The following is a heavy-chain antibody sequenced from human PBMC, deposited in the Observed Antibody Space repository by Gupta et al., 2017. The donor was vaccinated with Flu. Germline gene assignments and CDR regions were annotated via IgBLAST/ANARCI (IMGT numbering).Heavy chain of an antibody. CDR1: GYTFTDNA. V-gene: IGHV1-3*01. CDR2: INGGNGNT. CDR3: ARIWAGMIVTDY. Sequence: QVQLVQSGSEVKKPGASVRLSCTTSGYTFTDNAIHWVRQAPGQRLEWMGLINGGNGNTHYSQKFQGRVTITRDTSASATYLELRSLTSEDTAVYYCARIWAGMIVTDYWGQGTLVTVSS. D-gene: IGHD3-22*01. J-gene: IGHJ4*02.